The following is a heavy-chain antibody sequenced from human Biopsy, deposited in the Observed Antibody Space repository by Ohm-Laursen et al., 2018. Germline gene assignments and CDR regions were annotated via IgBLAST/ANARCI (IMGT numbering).Heavy chain of an antibody. J-gene: IGHJ4*02. CDR1: GFSLTSRGEG. Sequence: PTQTLTLTCAFSGFSLTSRGEGVGWLRQPPGRAPEWLALIYWDDDRFYNPSLESRLTITKDTSKNQVLLIMTNMDPVDTATYFCVHRRMTPSEFDYWGQGTLVTVSS. CDR3: VHRRMTPSEFDY. V-gene: IGHV2-5*02. CDR2: IYWDDDR.